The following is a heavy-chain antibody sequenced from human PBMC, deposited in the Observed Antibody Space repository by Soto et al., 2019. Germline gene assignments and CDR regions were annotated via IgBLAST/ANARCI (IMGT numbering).Heavy chain of an antibody. V-gene: IGHV3-23*01. Sequence: PGGSLRLSCAASGFTFSSYAMSWVRQAPGKGLEWVSAISGSGGSTYYADSVKGRFTISRDNSKNTLYLQMNSLRAEDTAVYYCAKGIAAAGRGSGFDYWGQGTLVTVSS. CDR2: ISGSGGST. D-gene: IGHD6-13*01. CDR3: AKGIAAAGRGSGFDY. CDR1: GFTFSSYA. J-gene: IGHJ4*02.